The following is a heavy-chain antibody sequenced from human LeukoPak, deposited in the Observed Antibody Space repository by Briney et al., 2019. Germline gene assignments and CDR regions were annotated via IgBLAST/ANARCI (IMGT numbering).Heavy chain of an antibody. D-gene: IGHD6-13*01. Sequence: PGRSLRLSCAASGFTFDDYAMHWVRQAPGKGLEWVSGISWNSGSIGYADSVKGRFTISRDNAKNSLNLQMNSLRAEDTALYYCAKDMGVVSSLDYWGQGTLVTVSS. CDR3: AKDMGVVSSLDY. V-gene: IGHV3-9*01. J-gene: IGHJ4*02. CDR1: GFTFDDYA. CDR2: ISWNSGSI.